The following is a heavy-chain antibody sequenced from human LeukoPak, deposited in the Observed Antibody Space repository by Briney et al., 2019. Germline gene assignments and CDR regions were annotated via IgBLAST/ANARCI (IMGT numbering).Heavy chain of an antibody. D-gene: IGHD5-18*01. CDR2: IKSEIDGGAT. V-gene: IGHV3-15*01. Sequence: PGGSLRLSCAASGFTFSNAWMSWVRQAPGKGLEWIGRIKSEIDGGATDYAAPVKGRFTISRDDSKNTLYVQMNSLQTEDTAVYFCTTEGSTYGHHALDIWGQGTMVTVSS. CDR3: TTEGSTYGHHALDI. J-gene: IGHJ3*02. CDR1: GFTFSNAW.